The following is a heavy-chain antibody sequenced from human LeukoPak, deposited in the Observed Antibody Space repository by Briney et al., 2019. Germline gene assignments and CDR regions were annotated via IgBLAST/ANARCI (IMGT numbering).Heavy chain of an antibody. V-gene: IGHV3-23*01. Sequence: GGSLRLSCAASGFTFSSYAMSWVRQAPGKGLEWVSTISGNGDYTYYADSVKGRFTISRDNSENTLYLQMNSLRADDTAVYYCAKRGIAAAASFDYWGQGTLVSVSS. J-gene: IGHJ4*02. CDR2: ISGNGDYT. CDR3: AKRGIAAAASFDY. CDR1: GFTFSSYA. D-gene: IGHD6-13*01.